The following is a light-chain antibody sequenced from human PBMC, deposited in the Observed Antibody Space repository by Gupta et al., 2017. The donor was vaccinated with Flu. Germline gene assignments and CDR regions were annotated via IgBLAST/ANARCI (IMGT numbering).Light chain of an antibody. Sequence: ITLTPSSASIASNYSQSYQQRPCIAPTTVIFEDNQRPYGVTDRFSGSIDISANSATLTISGLKTEDDADYYCQSDDSSNNGEVFGVGTKLTVL. CDR1: SASIASNY. V-gene: IGLV6-57*03. J-gene: IGLJ2*01. CDR2: EDN. CDR3: QSDDSSNNGEV.